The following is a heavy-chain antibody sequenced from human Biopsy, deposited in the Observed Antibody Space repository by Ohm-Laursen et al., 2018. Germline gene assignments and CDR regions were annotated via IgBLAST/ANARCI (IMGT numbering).Heavy chain of an antibody. CDR1: RDSISNYY. CDR2: IYYTGST. J-gene: IGHJ4*02. V-gene: IGHV4-59*01. CDR3: ARMPHFDY. Sequence: SETLSLTCTVSRDSISNYYWTWIRQSPGKGLEWIGYIYYTGSTNYNPSVKSRVTISVDTSKNQFSLRLIYVTAADTAVYYCARMPHFDYWGQGILVIVSS. D-gene: IGHD2-2*01.